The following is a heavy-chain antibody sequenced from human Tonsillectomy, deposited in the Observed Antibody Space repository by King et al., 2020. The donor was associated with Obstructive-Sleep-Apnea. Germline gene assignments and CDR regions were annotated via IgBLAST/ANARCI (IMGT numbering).Heavy chain of an antibody. CDR2: ISGSGGST. D-gene: IGHD3-3*01. CDR3: AKSTTIFGVVTDYYFDY. J-gene: IGHJ4*02. CDR1: GFPFSSYA. Sequence: VQLVESGGGLVQPGGCLRLSCAASGFPFSSYAMSWVRQAPGKGLEWVSAISGSGGSTYYGDSVKGRFTISRDNSKNTLHLQMNSLRAEDTAVYYCAKSTTIFGVVTDYYFDYWGQGTLVTVSS. V-gene: IGHV3-23*04.